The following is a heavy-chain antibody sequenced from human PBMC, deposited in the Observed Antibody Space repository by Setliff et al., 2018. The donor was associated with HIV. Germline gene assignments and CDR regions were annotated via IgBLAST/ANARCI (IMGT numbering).Heavy chain of an antibody. J-gene: IGHJ4*02. V-gene: IGHV3-49*04. CDR1: GFTFGDHA. CDR2: INSNTYGGTT. Sequence: PGGSLRLSCTASGFTFGDHAMTWVRQAPGKGLEWVGFINSNTYGGTTDYAASVKGRFTISRDDSKSSAYLLMNSLKTEDTAVYYCSRVHSPLYYDILTGYLDYWGQGTLVTAPQ. CDR3: SRVHSPLYYDILTGYLDY. D-gene: IGHD3-9*01.